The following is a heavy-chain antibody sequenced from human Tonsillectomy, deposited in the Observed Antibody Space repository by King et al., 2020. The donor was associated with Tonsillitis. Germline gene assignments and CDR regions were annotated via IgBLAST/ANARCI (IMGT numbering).Heavy chain of an antibody. Sequence: VQLVESGAEVKKPGASVKVSCKASGYTFTGYYMHWVRQAPGQGLEWMGWINPNIGGTNYAQDFQGWVTMTRDTSISTVYMELSRLRSDDTAVYYCARDYCSSTSCYLFDYWGQGTLVTVSS. CDR1: GYTFTGYY. D-gene: IGHD2-2*01. V-gene: IGHV1-2*04. CDR2: INPNIGGT. J-gene: IGHJ4*02. CDR3: ARDYCSSTSCYLFDY.